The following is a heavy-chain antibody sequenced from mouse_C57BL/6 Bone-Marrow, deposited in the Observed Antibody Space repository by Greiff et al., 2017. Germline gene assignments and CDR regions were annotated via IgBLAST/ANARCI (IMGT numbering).Heavy chain of an antibody. Sequence: EVQGVESGGGLVQPKGSLKLSCAASGFSFNTYAMNWVSQAPGKGLEWVARIRSKSNNYATYYADSVKDRFTISRDDSESMLYLQMNNLKTEDTAMYYCVRYSVYYAMDYWGQGTSVTVSS. CDR1: GFSFNTYA. J-gene: IGHJ4*01. V-gene: IGHV10-1*01. CDR3: VRYSVYYAMDY. CDR2: IRSKSNNYAT.